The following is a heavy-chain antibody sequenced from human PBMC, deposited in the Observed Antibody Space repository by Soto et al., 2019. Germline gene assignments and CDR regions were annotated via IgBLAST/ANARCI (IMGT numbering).Heavy chain of an antibody. CDR1: GGTLSRYA. V-gene: IGHV1-69*12. CDR2: IIPIIGTA. J-gene: IGHJ4*02. D-gene: IGHD1-7*01. CDR3: ARDEIIGARDLNYASVDY. Sequence: QVQLVQSGAEVTKPGSSVKVSCKASGGTLSRYAISWVRQAPGQGLEWTGGIIPIIGTANNAQKFQGRVTITADESTSTADMELSSLRSEDTDVYYCARDEIIGARDLNYASVDYWGQGTLVTVSS.